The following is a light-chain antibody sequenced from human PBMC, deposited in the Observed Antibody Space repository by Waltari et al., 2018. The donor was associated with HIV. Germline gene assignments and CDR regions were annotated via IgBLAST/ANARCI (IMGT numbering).Light chain of an antibody. CDR3: AAWDDSLSGWV. Sequence: QSVLTQPPSASGTPGQRVTISCSGSSSNIGSNYIYWYQQLPGPAPKLLIYRNNQLPSGVPDRFSGAKAGTSASLAISGLRSEDEADYACAAWDDSLSGWVFGGGTKLTVL. CDR2: RNN. V-gene: IGLV1-47*01. J-gene: IGLJ3*02. CDR1: SSNIGSNY.